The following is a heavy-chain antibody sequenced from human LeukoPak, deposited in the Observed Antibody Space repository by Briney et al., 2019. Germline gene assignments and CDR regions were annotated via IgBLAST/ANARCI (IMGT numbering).Heavy chain of an antibody. CDR3: ARGSNYYFDSSADYPRY. Sequence: ASVKVSCKASGYTFTTYYMHWVRQAPGQGLEWMGIINPSGGSTSYAQKFQGRVTMTGDTSTGTVYMELSSLRSEDTAVYFCARGSNYYFDSSADYPRYWGQGTLVTVSS. CDR1: GYTFTTYY. D-gene: IGHD3-22*01. V-gene: IGHV1-46*01. J-gene: IGHJ4*02. CDR2: INPSGGST.